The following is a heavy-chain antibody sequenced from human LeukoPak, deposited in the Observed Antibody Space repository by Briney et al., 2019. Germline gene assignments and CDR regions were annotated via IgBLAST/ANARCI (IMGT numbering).Heavy chain of an antibody. CDR1: GFTFSSYS. CDR2: ISSSSSYL. CDR3: ARGLDENYFDY. Sequence: GGSLRLSCAASGFTFSSYSMNWVRQAPGKGLEWVSSISSSSSYLYYADSVKGRFTISRDNAKNSLYLQMNSLRAEDTAVYYCARGLDENYFDYWGQGTLVTVSS. V-gene: IGHV3-21*01. D-gene: IGHD1-1*01. J-gene: IGHJ4*02.